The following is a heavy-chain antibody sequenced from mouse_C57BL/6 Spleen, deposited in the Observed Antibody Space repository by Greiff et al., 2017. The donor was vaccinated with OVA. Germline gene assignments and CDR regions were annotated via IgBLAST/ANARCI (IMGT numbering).Heavy chain of an antibody. Sequence: QVQLKQPGAELVKPGASVKLSCKASGYTFTSYWMQWVKQRPGQGLEWIGEIDPSDSYTNYNQKFKGKATLTVDTSSSTAYMQLSSLTSEDSAVYYCASTPHGHYFDYWGQGTTLTVSS. CDR2: IDPSDSYT. CDR1: GYTFTSYW. J-gene: IGHJ2*01. CDR3: ASTPHGHYFDY. V-gene: IGHV1-50*01.